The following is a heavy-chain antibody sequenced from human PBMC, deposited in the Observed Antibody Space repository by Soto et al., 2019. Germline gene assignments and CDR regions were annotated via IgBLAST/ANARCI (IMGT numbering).Heavy chain of an antibody. CDR3: VRHFNYHRSEPPFDL. D-gene: IGHD3-22*01. J-gene: IGHJ2*01. V-gene: IGHV4-39*01. CDR1: GGSISWTTYH. CDR2: VYYTGTT. Sequence: QLQLQESGPGLVRPSETLSLICIVSGGSISWTTYHWGWVRQPPGKGLEWIGSVYYTGTTYYNPSLESRVAITVDTSKNHFSLRMNSVSAADTAVYFCVRHFNYHRSEPPFDLWGRGTLVTVTS.